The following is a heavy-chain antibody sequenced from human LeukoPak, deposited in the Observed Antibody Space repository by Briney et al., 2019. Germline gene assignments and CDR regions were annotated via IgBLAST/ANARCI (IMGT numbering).Heavy chain of an antibody. CDR2: IFPDDSDV. D-gene: IGHD3-10*02. CDR1: GYTFNTSW. V-gene: IGHV5-51*01. J-gene: IGHJ4*02. CDR3: ARRRGSLYSFDY. Sequence: GESLKISCKGSGYTFNTSWIAWVRQKSGKGLEWMVVIFPDDSDVRYNPSFEGLLTISADKSSSAVSLHWSSLRASASAMYYCARRRGSLYSFDYWGQGTLVTVSS.